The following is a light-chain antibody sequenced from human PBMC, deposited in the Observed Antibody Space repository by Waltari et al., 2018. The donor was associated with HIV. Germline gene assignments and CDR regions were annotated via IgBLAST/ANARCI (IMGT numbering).Light chain of an antibody. Sequence: AILLTQSPSSLSAAVGDSVTITCRASRGIITALAWYQQKPGRPPKLVIYYASTLESGVPSRFSGSGSGTDFTLTINSLQPEDSASYYCQQFNDLPPLFGGGTKVEI. J-gene: IGKJ4*01. V-gene: IGKV1D-13*01. CDR3: QQFNDLPPL. CDR2: YAS. CDR1: RGIITA.